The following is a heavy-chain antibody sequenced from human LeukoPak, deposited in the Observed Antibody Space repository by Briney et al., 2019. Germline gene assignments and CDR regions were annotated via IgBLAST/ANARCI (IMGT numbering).Heavy chain of an antibody. J-gene: IGHJ6*04. D-gene: IGHD3-10*01. Sequence: AGGSLRLSYAASGFTFRGYGMHWVRQAPGKGLEWVAVISYDGRDKYYADSVKGRFTVSRDNSRNTLFLQMNSLRAEDTAVYYCAKDQFRPMVRGVITYYYHGMDVWGKGTTVTVSS. CDR3: AKDQFRPMVRGVITYYYHGMDV. V-gene: IGHV3-30*18. CDR2: ISYDGRDK. CDR1: GFTFRGYG.